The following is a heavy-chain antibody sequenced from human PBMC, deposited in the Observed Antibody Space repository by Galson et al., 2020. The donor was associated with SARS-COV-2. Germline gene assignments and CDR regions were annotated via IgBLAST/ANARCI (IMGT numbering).Heavy chain of an antibody. J-gene: IGHJ6*02. CDR2: ISGDGDRN. CDR1: GFTFNIYT. Sequence: TGGSLRLSCAASGFTFNIYTIHWVRLAPGKGLEWVALISGDGDRNYYADSVRGRFTISRDNFRNTVDLEMNSLRVEDTAVYCCARDPAQKPCLRFLDYNYGMDVLGQGTTVTVSS. CDR3: ARDPAQKPCLRFLDYNYGMDV. D-gene: IGHD3-3*01. V-gene: IGHV3-30-3*01.